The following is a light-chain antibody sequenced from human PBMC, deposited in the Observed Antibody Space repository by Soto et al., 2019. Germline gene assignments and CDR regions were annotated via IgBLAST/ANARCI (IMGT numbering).Light chain of an antibody. CDR2: QHS. Sequence: SYELTQPPSVSVSPGHTASITCSGDKLGDKYTCWYQQKPGQSPVLVIYQHSHRPSGIPERFSGSNSGNTATLTISGTQAMDEADYYCQAWDSSTDVVFGGGTKLTVL. CDR3: QAWDSSTDVV. J-gene: IGLJ2*01. CDR1: KLGDKY. V-gene: IGLV3-1*01.